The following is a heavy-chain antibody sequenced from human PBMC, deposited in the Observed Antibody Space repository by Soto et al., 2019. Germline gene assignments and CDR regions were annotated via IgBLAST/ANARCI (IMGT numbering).Heavy chain of an antibody. CDR3: ARRGIVPGAEAWFGP. CDR1: GGSISSSSYY. Sequence: KTSETLSLTCTVSGGSISSSSYYWGWIRQPPGKGLEWIGSIYYSGSTYYNPSLKSRVTISVDTSKNQFSLKLSSVTAADTAVYYCARRGIVPGAEAWFGPWGQGTLVTVSS. D-gene: IGHD2-2*01. CDR2: IYYSGST. J-gene: IGHJ5*02. V-gene: IGHV4-39*01.